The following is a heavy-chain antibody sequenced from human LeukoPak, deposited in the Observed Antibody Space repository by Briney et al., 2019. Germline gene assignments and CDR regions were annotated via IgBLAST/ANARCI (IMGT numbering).Heavy chain of an antibody. CDR2: ISDNGGST. J-gene: IGHJ4*02. CDR1: GFTFSSYA. D-gene: IGHD6-19*01. CDR3: AKYNSGWPYFDD. V-gene: IGHV3-23*01. Sequence: PGGSLRLSCAASGFTFSSYAMSWVRQAPGKGLEWVSIISDNGGSTYYADSVKGRFTISRDNSKNTLYLQMNSLRAEDTALYYCAKYNSGWPYFDDWGQGTLATVSS.